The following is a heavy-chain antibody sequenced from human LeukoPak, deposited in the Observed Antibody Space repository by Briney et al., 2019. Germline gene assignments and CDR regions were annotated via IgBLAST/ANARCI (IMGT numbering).Heavy chain of an antibody. CDR3: AREREIQLNYFDY. D-gene: IGHD5-18*01. J-gene: IGHJ4*02. Sequence: PGGSLRLSCAASGFTFSDYYMSWIRQAPGKGLEWVSYISSSGSTIYYADSVKGRFTISRDNAKNSLYLQMNSLRAEDTAVYYCAREREIQLNYFDYWGQGTLVTVSS. V-gene: IGHV3-11*01. CDR2: ISSSGSTI. CDR1: GFTFSDYY.